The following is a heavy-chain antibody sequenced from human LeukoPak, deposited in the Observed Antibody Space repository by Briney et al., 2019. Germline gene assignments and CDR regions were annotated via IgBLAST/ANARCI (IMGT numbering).Heavy chain of an antibody. Sequence: GGSLRLSCAASGFSVRTTYMSWVRQAPGKGLEWVSALYTGGGTDHADSVKGRFTISRDNSKNTLSLQMNSLRVEDTAIYYCTRSGYRHPYHFDSWGQGTLVIVSS. CDR3: TRSGYRHPYHFDS. CDR2: LYTGGGT. V-gene: IGHV3-53*01. CDR1: GFSVRTTY. J-gene: IGHJ4*02. D-gene: IGHD3-22*01.